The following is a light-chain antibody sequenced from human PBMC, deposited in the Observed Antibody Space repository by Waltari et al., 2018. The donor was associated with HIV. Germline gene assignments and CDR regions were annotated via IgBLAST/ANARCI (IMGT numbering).Light chain of an antibody. CDR3: QVWASSKDPYV. J-gene: IGLJ1*01. Sequence: SYVLTQPPSVSVAPGQTAKMICGGDNVATKSVHWYQQKPGQAPVLVVRDDSDRPSRLPERFSASKSGNTATLTIGGVEAGDEAFYYCQVWASSKDPYVFGSGTEVTVL. CDR1: NVATKS. V-gene: IGLV3-21*02. CDR2: DDS.